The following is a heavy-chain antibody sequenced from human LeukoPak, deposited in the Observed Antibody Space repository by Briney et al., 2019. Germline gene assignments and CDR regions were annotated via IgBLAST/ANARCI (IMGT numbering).Heavy chain of an antibody. D-gene: IGHD5-24*01. J-gene: IGHJ4*02. Sequence: SETLSLTCTVSGGSISSYYWSWIRRPAGKGLEWIGRIYTSGSTNYNPSLKSRVTISVDTSKNQFSLKLRSVTAADTAVYYCARTRWLQSLSDYWGQGTLVTVSS. CDR3: ARTRWLQSLSDY. CDR2: IYTSGST. CDR1: GGSISSYY. V-gene: IGHV4-4*07.